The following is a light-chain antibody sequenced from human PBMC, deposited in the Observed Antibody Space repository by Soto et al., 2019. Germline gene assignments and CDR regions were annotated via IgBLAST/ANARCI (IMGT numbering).Light chain of an antibody. CDR3: QQYNSYSRT. CDR2: DAS. V-gene: IGKV1-5*01. J-gene: IGKJ1*01. CDR1: QSISTW. Sequence: IQITQSPSILSASVGDSVTITCRASQSISTWLAWYQQKPEKAPKLLIHDASTLESGVPSRFSGSGSGTEFTLTISSLQPDDFATYYCQQYNSYSRTFGQGTKVDIK.